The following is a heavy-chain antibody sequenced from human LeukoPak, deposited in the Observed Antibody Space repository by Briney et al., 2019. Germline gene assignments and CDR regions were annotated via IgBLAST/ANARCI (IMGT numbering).Heavy chain of an antibody. CDR1: GFTFSNYV. CDR2: ISQSGSGA. D-gene: IGHD1-1*01. V-gene: IGHV3-23*01. CDR3: TKVGCVSGTTLQNFHY. J-gene: IGHJ4*02. Sequence: PGGSLRLSCAVSGFTFSNYVMSWVRQAPGKGLEWVSGISQSGSGANYADFVRGRFTISRDNSKNTLYLLMDSLRVDDTAVYYCTKVGCVSGTTLQNFHYWGQGTLVTVSS.